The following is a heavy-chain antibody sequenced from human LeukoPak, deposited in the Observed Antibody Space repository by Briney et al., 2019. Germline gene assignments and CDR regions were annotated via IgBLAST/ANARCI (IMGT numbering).Heavy chain of an antibody. D-gene: IGHD6-13*01. CDR2: INHSGST. Sequence: PSETLSLTCAVYGGSFSGYYWSWIRQPPGKGPEWIGEINHSGSTNYNPSLKSRVTISVDTSKNQFSLKLSSVTAADTAVYYCARGLLRYSSSWPSGNWFDPWGQGTLVTVSS. J-gene: IGHJ5*02. CDR1: GGSFSGYY. V-gene: IGHV4-34*01. CDR3: ARGLLRYSSSWPSGNWFDP.